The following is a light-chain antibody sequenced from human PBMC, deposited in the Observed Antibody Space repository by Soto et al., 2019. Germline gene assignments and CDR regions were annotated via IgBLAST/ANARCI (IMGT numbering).Light chain of an antibody. V-gene: IGKV3-15*01. J-gene: IGKJ4*01. CDR1: QSFNSIY. CDR2: GAS. Sequence: IVMTQSPGTLSVSPGERATLSCRASQSFNSIYLAWYQQKPGQAPRLLIYGASTRATGTPATFSGSGSGTEFIITISSLQSEDFAVYYCQQYHKWPLTFGGGTKVDI. CDR3: QQYHKWPLT.